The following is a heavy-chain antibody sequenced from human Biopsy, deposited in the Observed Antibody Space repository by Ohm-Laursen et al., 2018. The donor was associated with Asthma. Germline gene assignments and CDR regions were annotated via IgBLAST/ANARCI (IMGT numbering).Heavy chain of an antibody. J-gene: IGHJ4*02. CDR1: GGSMSSSSYY. CDR3: AGHWDWGSFFDY. D-gene: IGHD7-27*01. CDR2: ISYTGSA. Sequence: PGTLSLTCPVSGGSMSSSSYYWGWIRQPPGKGLEWMGSISYTGSAYHNPSLKSRVTISVDTSKNHFSLKLSSVTAADTAVYYCAGHWDWGSFFDYWGQGTPVTVSS. V-gene: IGHV4-39*01.